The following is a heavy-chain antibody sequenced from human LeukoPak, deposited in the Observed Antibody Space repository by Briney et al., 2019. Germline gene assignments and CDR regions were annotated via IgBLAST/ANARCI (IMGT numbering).Heavy chain of an antibody. CDR1: GYTFTSYG. Sequence: ASVKVSCKASGYTFTSYGISWVRQAPGQGLEWMGWISAYNGNTNYAQKLQGRVTMTTDTSTSTAYMELRSLRPDDTAVYYCARGGDYCSSTSCYGSDYWGQGTLVTVSS. V-gene: IGHV1-18*01. CDR3: ARGGDYCSSTSCYGSDY. D-gene: IGHD2-2*01. J-gene: IGHJ4*02. CDR2: ISAYNGNT.